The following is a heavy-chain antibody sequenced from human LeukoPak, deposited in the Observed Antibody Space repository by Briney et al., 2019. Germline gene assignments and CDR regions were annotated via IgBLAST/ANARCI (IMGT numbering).Heavy chain of an antibody. J-gene: IGHJ4*02. CDR3: ATNVAGSSFDY. CDR1: GCTVSGHS. CDR2: INPNSGGT. Sequence: ASVKVSCKASGCTVSGHSMHWVRQAPGQGLEWMGWINPNSGGTKYAQKFQDRVTMTRDTSITTVYMELSGLLSDDTAVYYCATNVAGSSFDYWGQGTLVIVSS. V-gene: IGHV1-2*02. D-gene: IGHD6-19*01.